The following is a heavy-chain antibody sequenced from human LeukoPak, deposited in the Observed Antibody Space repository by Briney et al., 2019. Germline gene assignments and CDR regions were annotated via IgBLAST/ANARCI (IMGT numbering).Heavy chain of an antibody. CDR1: GFTFRTYG. D-gene: IGHD4-17*01. J-gene: IGHJ5*02. CDR3: ARELYDDGESWFDP. V-gene: IGHV3-30*04. Sequence: GGSLRLSCAASGFTFRTYGMHWLRQAPGKGLEWVTFISYDGNDKKYGASVKGRFTVSRDNLKNFLYLQMNSLRVEDTAMYYCARELYDDGESWFDPWGQGTLVTVSS. CDR2: ISYDGNDK.